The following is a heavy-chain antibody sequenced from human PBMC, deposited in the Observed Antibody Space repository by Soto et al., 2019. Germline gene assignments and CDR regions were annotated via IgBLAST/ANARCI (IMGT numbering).Heavy chain of an antibody. V-gene: IGHV4-59*01. CDR3: ARGASDHEIWRGYSYDWFDP. D-gene: IGHD3-3*01. Sequence: SETLSLTCTVSGVSISSFYWNWIRQPPGKGLEYIGHIYKTGSTNYNPSLRSRVTISIDTSKNQFSLKLTSVTAADTAIYYCARGASDHEIWRGYSYDWFDPWGQGTLVAVSS. CDR2: IYKTGST. CDR1: GVSISSFY. J-gene: IGHJ5*02.